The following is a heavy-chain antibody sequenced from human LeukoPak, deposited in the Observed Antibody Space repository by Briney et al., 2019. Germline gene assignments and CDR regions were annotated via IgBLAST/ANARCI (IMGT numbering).Heavy chain of an antibody. Sequence: SETLSLTCAGYGESFSSYFWSWIRQPPGKGLEWIGEINHSGSTNYNPSLKSRVTISVDTSKNQFSLKLTSVTAADTAVYYCARAPGDSTDYYYYYMDVWGKGTTVTISS. D-gene: IGHD3-22*01. J-gene: IGHJ6*03. CDR3: ARAPGDSTDYYYYYMDV. V-gene: IGHV4-34*01. CDR2: INHSGST. CDR1: GESFSSYF.